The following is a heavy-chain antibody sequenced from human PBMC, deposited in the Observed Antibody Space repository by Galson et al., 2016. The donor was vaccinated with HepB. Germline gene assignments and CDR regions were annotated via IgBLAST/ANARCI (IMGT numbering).Heavy chain of an antibody. V-gene: IGHV3-30*04. J-gene: IGHJ6*02. D-gene: IGHD3-22*01. CDR1: GFTFSSYA. CDR2: ISNDGNNR. Sequence: SLRLSCAASGFTFSSYAMNWVRQAPGKGLEWVTIISNDGNNRYYTDSVKGRFTISRDNSKNTLYLQMTSLRGDDTAVYYCARASDYPDGGGYYRAFYYYGMDVWGQGTTVTVS. CDR3: ARASDYPDGGGYYRAFYYYGMDV.